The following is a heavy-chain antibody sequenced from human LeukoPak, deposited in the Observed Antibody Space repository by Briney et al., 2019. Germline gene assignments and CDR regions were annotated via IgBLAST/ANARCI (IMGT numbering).Heavy chain of an antibody. CDR2: IIPIFGTA. CDR1: GGTFSSYA. V-gene: IGHV1-69*13. D-gene: IGHD3-9*01. J-gene: IGHJ4*02. CDR3: ARGTRGDILTGYSLGY. Sequence: SVKVSCKASGGTFSSYAISWVRQAPGQELEWMVRIIPIFGTANYAQKFQGRVTITGDESTSTAYMELSSLRSEDTAVYYCARGTRGDILTGYSLGYWGQGTLVTVSS.